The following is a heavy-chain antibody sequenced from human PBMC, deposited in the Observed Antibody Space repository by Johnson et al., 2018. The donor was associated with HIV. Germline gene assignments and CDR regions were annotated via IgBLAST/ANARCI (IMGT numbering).Heavy chain of an antibody. CDR1: GFTFDDYD. V-gene: IGHV3-20*04. J-gene: IGHJ3*02. CDR2: INWNGGST. Sequence: VQLVESGGGVIRPGGSLRLSCAASGFTFDDYDMSWVRQAPGMGLEWVSGINWNGGSTGYADSVKGRFTISRDNAKNYLYLQMNSLRAEDTALYYCARNTRITIFGVVIRHDAFDIWGQGTMVTVSS. D-gene: IGHD3-3*01. CDR3: ARNTRITIFGVVIRHDAFDI.